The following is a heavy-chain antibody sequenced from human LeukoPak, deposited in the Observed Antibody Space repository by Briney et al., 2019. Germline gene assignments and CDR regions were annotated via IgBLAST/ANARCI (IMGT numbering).Heavy chain of an antibody. Sequence: SETLSLTCAVYGGSFSGYYWSWIRQPPGKGLEWIGEINHSGSTNYNPSLKSRVTISVDTSKNQFSLKLSSVTAADTAVYYCARGVDTAMVTPYFDYWGQGTLVTVSS. CDR3: ARGVDTAMVTPYFDY. CDR1: GGSFSGYY. D-gene: IGHD5-18*01. V-gene: IGHV4-34*01. CDR2: INHSGST. J-gene: IGHJ4*02.